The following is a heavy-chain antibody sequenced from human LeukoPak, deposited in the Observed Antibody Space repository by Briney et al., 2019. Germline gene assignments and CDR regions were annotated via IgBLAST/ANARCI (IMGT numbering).Heavy chain of an antibody. V-gene: IGHV1-69*04. J-gene: IGHJ4*02. D-gene: IGHD6-13*01. CDR2: IIPILGIA. CDR1: GGTFSSYA. CDR3: ASGNSSSWYRGDY. Sequence: SVKVSCKASGGTFSSYAISWVRQAPGQGLEWMGRIIPILGIANYAQKFQGRVTITADKSTSTAYMGLSSLRSEDTAVYYCASGNSSSWYRGDYWGQGTPVTVSS.